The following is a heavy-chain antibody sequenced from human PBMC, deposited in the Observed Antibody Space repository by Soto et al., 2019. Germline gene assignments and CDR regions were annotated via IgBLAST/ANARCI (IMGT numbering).Heavy chain of an antibody. D-gene: IGHD2-2*01. CDR3: AHSQGDIVVVSGADACDI. CDR2: IYWDDDK. V-gene: IGHV2-5*02. CDR1: GFSLSTSGVG. J-gene: IGHJ3*02. Sequence: QITLKESGPTLVKPTQTLTLTCTFSGFSLSTSGVGVGWIRQPPGKALEWLALIYWDDDKRYSPSLKSRLTITKDTANHQVVLTMTNMDPVDTATYSCAHSQGDIVVVSGADACDIWGQGTMVMVSS.